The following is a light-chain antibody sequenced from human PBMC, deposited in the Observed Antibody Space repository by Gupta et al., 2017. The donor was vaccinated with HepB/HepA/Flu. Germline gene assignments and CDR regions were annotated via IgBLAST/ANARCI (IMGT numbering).Light chain of an antibody. V-gene: IGKV3-11*01. CDR2: DAS. CDR1: QSVSSY. Sequence: DIVLLQSPATLSLSPGERATLSCRASQSVSSYLAWYQQKPGQAPRLLIYDASNRATGIPARFSGSGSGTDFTLTISSLEPEDFAVYYCQQRSNWPWTFGQGTKLEIK. J-gene: IGKJ2*01. CDR3: QQRSNWPWT.